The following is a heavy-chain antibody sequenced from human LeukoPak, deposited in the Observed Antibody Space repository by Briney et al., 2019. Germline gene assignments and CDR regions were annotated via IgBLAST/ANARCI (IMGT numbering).Heavy chain of an antibody. J-gene: IGHJ4*02. V-gene: IGHV3-23*01. Sequence: GGSLRLSCAASGFTFSSYAMNWVRQAPGKGLEWVSAISGSGGSTYYADSVRGQFTISRDNSKNTLYLQMNSLRVGDTAVYHCAKDSVTMVRGVIPLFDYWGQGTLVTVSS. CDR2: ISGSGGST. CDR1: GFTFSSYA. D-gene: IGHD3-10*01. CDR3: AKDSVTMVRGVIPLFDY.